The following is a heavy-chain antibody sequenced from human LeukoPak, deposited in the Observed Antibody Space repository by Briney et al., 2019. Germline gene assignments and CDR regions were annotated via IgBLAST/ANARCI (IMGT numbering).Heavy chain of an antibody. V-gene: IGHV1-18*01. J-gene: IGHJ4*02. CDR1: GYTFTSYG. CDR3: ARSITIFGVVNSNFDY. D-gene: IGHD3-3*01. CDR2: ISAYNGNT. Sequence: ASVKVSCKASGYTFTSYGISWVRQAPGQGLEWMGWISAYNGNTNYAQKLQGRVTMTTDTSTSTAYMELRSLRSDDTAVYYCARSITIFGVVNSNFDYWGQGTLVTVSS.